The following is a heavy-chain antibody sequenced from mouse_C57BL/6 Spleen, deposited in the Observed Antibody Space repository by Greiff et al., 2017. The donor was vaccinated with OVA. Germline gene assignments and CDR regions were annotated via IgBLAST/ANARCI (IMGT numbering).Heavy chain of an antibody. CDR3: ARRGNGYAMDY. Sequence: VQLQQPGAELVMPGASVKLSCKASGYTFTSYWMHWVKQRPGQGLEWIGEIDPSDSYTNYNQKFKGKSTLTVDKSSSTAYMQLSSLTSEDSAVYYCARRGNGYAMDYWGQGTSVTVSS. D-gene: IGHD2-2*01. V-gene: IGHV1-69*01. CDR2: IDPSDSYT. CDR1: GYTFTSYW. J-gene: IGHJ4*01.